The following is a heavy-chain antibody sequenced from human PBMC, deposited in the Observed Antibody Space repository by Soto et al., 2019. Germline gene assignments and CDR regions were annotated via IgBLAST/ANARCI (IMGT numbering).Heavy chain of an antibody. D-gene: IGHD6-13*01. CDR1: GYTFTGYY. CDR3: ARHGAAAPRTYYYYYYGMDV. CDR2: INPNSGDT. Sequence: ASVKVACKASGYTFTGYYMHWVRQAPGQGLEWMGWINPNSGDTNYAQKFLGRVTMTRETSITTAHMELSRLRSDDTAVYYCARHGAAAPRTYYYYYYGMDVWGQGTTVTVSS. J-gene: IGHJ6*02. V-gene: IGHV1-2*02.